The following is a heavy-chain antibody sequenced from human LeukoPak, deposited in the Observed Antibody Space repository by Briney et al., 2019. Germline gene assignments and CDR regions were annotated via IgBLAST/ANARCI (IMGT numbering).Heavy chain of an antibody. CDR2: IRYDGGDK. CDR1: GFTVSSYG. Sequence: AGGSLRLSCAASGFTVSSYGIHWVRQAPGKGLEGVACIRYDGGDKYYADSVKGRFTISRDNSKNTLYLQMNSLRAEDTAVYYCAKSPQGSVYGSGTWGQGTLVTVSS. D-gene: IGHD3-10*01. V-gene: IGHV3-30*02. J-gene: IGHJ4*02. CDR3: AKSPQGSVYGSGT.